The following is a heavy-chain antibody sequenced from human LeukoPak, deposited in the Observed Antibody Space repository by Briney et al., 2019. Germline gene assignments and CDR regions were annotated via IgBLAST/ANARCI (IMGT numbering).Heavy chain of an antibody. J-gene: IGHJ4*02. Sequence: PGGSLRLPCAASGFTFDDYALYWVRQAPGKGLEWVADISWNSGSIGYADSVKGRFTISRDNAKNSLYLQMNSLRVEDTALYYCAKDRGGNGVVDSWGQGTLVTVSS. D-gene: IGHD4-23*01. CDR1: GFTFDDYA. CDR2: ISWNSGSI. CDR3: AKDRGGNGVVDS. V-gene: IGHV3-9*01.